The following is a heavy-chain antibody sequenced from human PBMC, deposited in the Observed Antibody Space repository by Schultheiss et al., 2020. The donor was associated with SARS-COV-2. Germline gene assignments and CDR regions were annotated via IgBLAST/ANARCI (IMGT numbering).Heavy chain of an antibody. Sequence: SETLSLTCAVSGGSISSSNWWSWVRQPPGKGLEWIGEIYHSGSTNYNPSLKSRVTISVDKSKNQFSLKLSSVTAADTAVYYCARLTNYYDSSGYPHDAFDIWGQGTMVTVSS. CDR2: IYHSGST. D-gene: IGHD3-22*01. J-gene: IGHJ3*02. CDR3: ARLTNYYDSSGYPHDAFDI. CDR1: GGSISSSNW. V-gene: IGHV4-4*02.